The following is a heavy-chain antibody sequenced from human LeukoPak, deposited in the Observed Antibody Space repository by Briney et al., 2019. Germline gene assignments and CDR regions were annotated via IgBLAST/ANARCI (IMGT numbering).Heavy chain of an antibody. D-gene: IGHD5-24*01. CDR3: ARDIGSREIG. V-gene: IGHV4-61*02. J-gene: IGHJ4*02. CDR2: IYTNGST. CDR1: GGSISSGSYY. Sequence: SQTLSLTCTVSGGSISSGSYYWSWIRQPAGKGLEWIGRIYTNGSTNYNPSLKSRVTISVDTSKNQFSLKLSSVTAADTAVYYCARDIGSREIGWGQGTLVTVSS.